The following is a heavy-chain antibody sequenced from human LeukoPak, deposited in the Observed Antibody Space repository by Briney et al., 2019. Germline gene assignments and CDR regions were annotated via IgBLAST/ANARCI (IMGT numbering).Heavy chain of an antibody. J-gene: IGHJ5*02. CDR2: ISGSGGST. D-gene: IGHD6-19*01. Sequence: PGGSLRLSCAASGFTFSSYAMSWVRQAPGKGLEWVSAISGSGGSTYYADSVKGRFTISRDNSKNTLYLQMNSLRAEDTAVYYCAKDYQYSSGWYQSGWFDPWGQETLVTVSS. CDR3: AKDYQYSSGWYQSGWFDP. CDR1: GFTFSSYA. V-gene: IGHV3-23*01.